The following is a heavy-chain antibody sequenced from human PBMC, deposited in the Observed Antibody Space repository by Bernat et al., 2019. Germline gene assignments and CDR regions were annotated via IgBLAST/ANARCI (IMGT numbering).Heavy chain of an antibody. CDR3: AKDSEDAFDI. Sequence: VQLVESGGDLVKPGGSLSVSCAASGFTFSSYGMHWVRQAPGKGLEWVAVISYDGSNKYYADSVKGRFTISRDNSKNTLYLQMNSLRAEDTAVYYCAKDSEDAFDIWGQGTMVTVSS. D-gene: IGHD1-26*01. CDR1: GFTFSSYG. CDR2: ISYDGSNK. J-gene: IGHJ3*02. V-gene: IGHV3-30*18.